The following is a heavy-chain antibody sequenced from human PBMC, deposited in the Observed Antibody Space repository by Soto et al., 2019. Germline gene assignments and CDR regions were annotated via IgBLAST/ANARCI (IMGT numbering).Heavy chain of an antibody. J-gene: IGHJ6*03. CDR2: IFSNDEK. CDR1: GFSLSNARMG. V-gene: IGHV2-26*01. CDR3: ARMETDCYYYYMDV. Sequence: SGPTLVNPTETLTLTCTVSGFSLSNARMGVSWIRQPPGKALEWLAHIFSNDEKSYSTSLKSRLTISKDTSKSQVVLTMTNMDPVDTATYYCARMETDCYYYYMDVWGKGTTVTVSS.